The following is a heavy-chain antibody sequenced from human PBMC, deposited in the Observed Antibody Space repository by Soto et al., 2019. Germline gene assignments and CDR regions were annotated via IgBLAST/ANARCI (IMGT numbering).Heavy chain of an antibody. V-gene: IGHV3-23*01. CDR3: AKGVAWFGEFGY. Sequence: EVQLLESGGGLVQPGGSLRLSCAASGFTFSSYAMSWVRQAPGKGLEWVSAISGSGGSTYYADSVKGRFTISRDNSKNTHYLQMNSLRAEDTAVYYYAKGVAWFGEFGYWGQGTLVTVSS. J-gene: IGHJ4*02. CDR1: GFTFSSYA. CDR2: ISGSGGST. D-gene: IGHD3-10*01.